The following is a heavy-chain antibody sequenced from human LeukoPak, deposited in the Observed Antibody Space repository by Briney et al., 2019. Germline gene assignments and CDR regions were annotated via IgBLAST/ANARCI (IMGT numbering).Heavy chain of an antibody. J-gene: IGHJ4*02. CDR3: TTVSNLGEFAVY. D-gene: IGHD3-16*01. Sequence: GGSLRLSCAASGFTFNIAWMSWVRQAPGKGLEWVGRIKDKAGGGTTEYGAPVKGRFTISRDDSKNTLYLQTNSLQTEDTAVYYCTTVSNLGEFAVYWGQGTLVTVSS. CDR2: IKDKAGGGTT. CDR1: GFTFNIAW. V-gene: IGHV3-15*01.